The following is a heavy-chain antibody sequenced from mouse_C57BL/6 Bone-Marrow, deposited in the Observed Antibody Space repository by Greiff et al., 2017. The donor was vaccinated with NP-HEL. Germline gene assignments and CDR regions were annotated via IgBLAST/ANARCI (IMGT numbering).Heavy chain of an antibody. J-gene: IGHJ4*01. CDR1: GYTFTSYT. CDR2: INPSSGYT. Sequence: LQQSGAELARPGASVKMSCKASGYTFTSYTMHWVKQRPGQGLEWIGYINPSSGYTKYNQKFKDKATLTADKSSSTAYMQLSSLTSEDSAVYYCARLITTAMDYWGQGTSVTVSS. CDR3: ARLITTAMDY. V-gene: IGHV1-4*01. D-gene: IGHD1-1*01.